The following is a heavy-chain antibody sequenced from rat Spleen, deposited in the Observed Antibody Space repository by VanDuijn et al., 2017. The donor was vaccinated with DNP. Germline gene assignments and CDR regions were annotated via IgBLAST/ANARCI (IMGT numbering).Heavy chain of an antibody. CDR3: ARSDYSSYIYYAMDA. CDR2: ISYSGST. V-gene: IGHV3-4*01. D-gene: IGHD1-2*01. CDR1: GYTITSGY. J-gene: IGHJ4*01. Sequence: EIQLQESGPGLVKPSQSLSLTCSVTGYTITSGYDWSWIRKFPGNKMEWMGYISYSGSTNYNPSLKSRISITRDTTKNQFFLQLNSVTTEDTATYYCARSDYSSYIYYAMDAWGQGTSVTVSS.